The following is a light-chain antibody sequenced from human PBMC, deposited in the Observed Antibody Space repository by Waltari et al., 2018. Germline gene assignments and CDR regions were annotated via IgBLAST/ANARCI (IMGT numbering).Light chain of an antibody. CDR3: QSYDYMLSGSRV. CDR1: SSNIGARYD. V-gene: IGLV1-40*01. Sequence: QSVLTQPPSVSGAPGQRVTISCTGSSSNIGARYDVHWYQQLPGTAPKLLIYDIAHRHAGVPARFSGSKSGTSAALTIAGLQAEDEADYYCQSYDYMLSGSRVFGGGTKLTVL. CDR2: DIA. J-gene: IGLJ3*02.